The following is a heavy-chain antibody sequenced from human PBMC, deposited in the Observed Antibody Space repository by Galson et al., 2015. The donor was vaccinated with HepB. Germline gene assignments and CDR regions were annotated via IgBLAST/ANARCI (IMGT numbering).Heavy chain of an antibody. J-gene: IGHJ3*02. CDR2: IYPGDSDT. CDR1: GYSFTSYW. CDR3: ARRMVRGVTVFAFDI. Sequence: QSGAEVKKPGESLKISCKGSGYSFTSYWIGWVRQMPGKGLEWMGIIYPGDSDTRYSPSFQGQVTISADKSISTAYLQWSSLKASDTAMYYCARRMVRGVTVFAFDIWGQGTMVTVSS. V-gene: IGHV5-51*01. D-gene: IGHD3-10*01.